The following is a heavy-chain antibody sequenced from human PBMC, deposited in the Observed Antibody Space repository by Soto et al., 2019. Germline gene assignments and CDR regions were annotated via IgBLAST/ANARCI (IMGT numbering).Heavy chain of an antibody. CDR1: GFSFFSYA. J-gene: IGHJ5*02. V-gene: IGHV3-23*01. CDR2: ISGSGGHT. D-gene: IGHD2-8*01. CDR3: AKIEMGWFAH. Sequence: GGSLRLSFTGSGFSFFSYAMSWVRQAPGKGLEWVSTISGSGGHTYYADSVKGRFVFSRDNDKNTVYLHMSSLTGEDTAVYFCAKIEMGWFAHWGQGTQVTVSS.